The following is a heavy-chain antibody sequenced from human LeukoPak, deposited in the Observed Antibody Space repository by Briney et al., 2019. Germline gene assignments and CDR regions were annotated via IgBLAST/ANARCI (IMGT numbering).Heavy chain of an antibody. CDR3: AIVVVVAASGELPFDY. CDR1: DYSISSGHY. J-gene: IGHJ4*02. Sequence: SETLSLTCSVSDYSISSGHYWGWIRQPPGKGLEWIGSIYHSGSTYYNPSLKSRVTISVDTSKIQFSLKLSSVTAADTAVYYCAIVVVVAASGELPFDYWGQGTLFTVSS. V-gene: IGHV4-38-2*02. D-gene: IGHD2-15*01. CDR2: IYHSGST.